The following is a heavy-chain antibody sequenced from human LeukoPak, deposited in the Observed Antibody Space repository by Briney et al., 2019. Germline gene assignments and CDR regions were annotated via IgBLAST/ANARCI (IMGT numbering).Heavy chain of an antibody. Sequence: ASVKVSCKASGYTFTGYYMHWVRQAPGQGLEWMGWINPNSGGTNYAQKFQGRVTMTRDTSISTAYVELSRLRSDDTAVYYCARDVRYSSSPFDYWGQGTLVTVSS. D-gene: IGHD6-6*01. CDR2: INPNSGGT. V-gene: IGHV1-2*02. CDR3: ARDVRYSSSPFDY. CDR1: GYTFTGYY. J-gene: IGHJ4*02.